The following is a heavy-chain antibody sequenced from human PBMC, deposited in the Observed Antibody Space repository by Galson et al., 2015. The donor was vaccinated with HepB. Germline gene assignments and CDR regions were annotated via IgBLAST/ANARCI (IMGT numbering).Heavy chain of an antibody. D-gene: IGHD2-15*01. CDR3: ARDFRLGYCSGGSCYPTPYYWYFDL. J-gene: IGHJ2*01. CDR1: GFTFSDYY. V-gene: IGHV3-11*06. Sequence: SLRLSCAASGFTFSDYYMSWIRQAPGKGLEWVSYISSSSSYTNYADSVKGRFTISRDNAKNSLYLQMNSLRAEDTAVYYCARDFRLGYCSGGSCYPTPYYWYFDLWGRGTLVTVSS. CDR2: ISSSSSYT.